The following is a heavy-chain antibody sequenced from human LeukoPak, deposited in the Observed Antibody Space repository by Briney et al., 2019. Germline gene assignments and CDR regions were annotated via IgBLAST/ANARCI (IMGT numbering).Heavy chain of an antibody. CDR2: IKQDGSEK. J-gene: IGHJ4*02. CDR3: ARDKIVGATHFDY. CDR1: GFTFSNYW. V-gene: IGHV3-7*01. Sequence: GGSLRLSCAASGFTFSNYWMSWVRQAPGKGLEWVANIKQDGSEKYYVDSVKGRFTISRDNAKNSLYLQMNSLRAEDTAVYYCARDKIVGATHFDYWGQGTLVTVSS. D-gene: IGHD1-26*01.